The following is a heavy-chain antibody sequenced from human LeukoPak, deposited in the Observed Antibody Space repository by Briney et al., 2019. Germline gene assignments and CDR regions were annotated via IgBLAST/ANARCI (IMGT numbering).Heavy chain of an antibody. CDR3: ARGYDILTGYAFDI. D-gene: IGHD3-9*01. V-gene: IGHV4-59*01. CDR1: GGSISSYY. Sequence: SETLSLTCTVSGGSISSYYWSWIRQPPGKGLEWIGYIYYSGSTNYNSSLKSRVTISVDTSKNQFSLKLSSVTAADTAVYYCARGYDILTGYAFDIWGQGTMVTVSS. CDR2: IYYSGST. J-gene: IGHJ3*02.